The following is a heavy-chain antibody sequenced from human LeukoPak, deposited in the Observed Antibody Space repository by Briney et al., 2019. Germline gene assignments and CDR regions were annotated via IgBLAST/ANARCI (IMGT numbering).Heavy chain of an antibody. J-gene: IGHJ2*01. Sequence: ASVKVSCKASGYTFTGYYMHWVRQAPGQGLEWMGWINPNSGGTNYAQKFQGRVTMTRDTSISTAYMELSRLGSDDTAVYYCARVRVGGNSDWYFDLWGRGTLVTVSS. V-gene: IGHV1-2*02. CDR1: GYTFTGYY. CDR2: INPNSGGT. D-gene: IGHD4-23*01. CDR3: ARVRVGGNSDWYFDL.